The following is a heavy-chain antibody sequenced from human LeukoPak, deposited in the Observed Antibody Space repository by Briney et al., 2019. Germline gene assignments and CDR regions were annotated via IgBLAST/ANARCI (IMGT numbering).Heavy chain of an antibody. CDR3: ARGLIAARPGFDY. J-gene: IGHJ4*02. V-gene: IGHV1-2*02. CDR2: INPNSGGT. D-gene: IGHD6-6*01. Sequence: ASVKVSCKASGYTFTDCFMHWVRQAPGQGLEWMGWINPNSGGTNYAQKFQGRVTMTRDTSINTAYMELSRLRSDDTAVYYCARGLIAARPGFDYWGQGALVTVSS. CDR1: GYTFTDCF.